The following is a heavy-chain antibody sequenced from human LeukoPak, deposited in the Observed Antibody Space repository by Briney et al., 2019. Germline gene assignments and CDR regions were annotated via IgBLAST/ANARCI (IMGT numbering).Heavy chain of an antibody. CDR2: ISYTGGNE. CDR1: GLYFDSHA. J-gene: IGHJ3*01. Sequence: GGSLRLSCAASGLYFDSHAMPWVRQAPGKGLEWVAFISYTGGNEYYADTVQGRFTISRDNSKNTLYLQMNSLRSEDTAVYFCAREGGDLGAFDVWGQGTVVTVSS. D-gene: IGHD3-10*01. CDR3: AREGGDLGAFDV. V-gene: IGHV3-30*04.